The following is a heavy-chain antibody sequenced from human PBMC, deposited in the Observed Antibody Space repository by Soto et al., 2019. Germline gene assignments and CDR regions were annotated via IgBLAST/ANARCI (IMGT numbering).Heavy chain of an antibody. CDR2: ISSRGSSV. CDR3: VRYCTTTLCNGVAKRTFDY. Sequence: GGPRRLSCAAAGFTFSTYGMNWVRQAPGRGMELVSYISSRGSSVYYADSVKGRFTISRDNSRNSLYLQLNSLRDEDTALYYCVRYCTTTLCNGVAKRTFDYWRQG. V-gene: IGHV3-48*03. CDR1: GFTFSTYG. D-gene: IGHD2-2*01. J-gene: IGHJ4*02.